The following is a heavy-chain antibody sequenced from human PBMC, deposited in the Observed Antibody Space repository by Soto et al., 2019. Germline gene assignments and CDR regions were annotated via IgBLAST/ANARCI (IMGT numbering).Heavy chain of an antibody. CDR1: GYTFTSYE. Sequence: SVKVSCKASGYTFTSYEINWVRQATGQGLEWMGWMNPNSGNTGYAQKFQGRVTMTRNTSISTAYMELSSLRSEDTAVYYCARVFREQLVRYYYYGMDVWGQGTTVTVSS. CDR2: MNPNSGNT. V-gene: IGHV1-8*01. D-gene: IGHD6-6*01. CDR3: ARVFREQLVRYYYYGMDV. J-gene: IGHJ6*02.